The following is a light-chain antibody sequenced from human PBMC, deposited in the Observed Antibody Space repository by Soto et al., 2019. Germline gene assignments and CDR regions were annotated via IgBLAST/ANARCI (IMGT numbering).Light chain of an antibody. Sequence: QSVLTQPASVSGSPGQSITISCTGTSRDVGGYNYVSWYQHRPCEVPKLIIYDVGNRPSGVSDRFSGSKSGDTASLPISGLRAEDEGDYCCSSYRNTAARYVFGTGTKLTVL. CDR1: SRDVGGYNY. V-gene: IGLV2-14*03. CDR2: DVG. J-gene: IGLJ1*01. CDR3: SSYRNTAARYV.